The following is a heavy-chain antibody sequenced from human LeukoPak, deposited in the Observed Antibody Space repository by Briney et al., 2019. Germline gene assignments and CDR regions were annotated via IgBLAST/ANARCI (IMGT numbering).Heavy chain of an antibody. CDR1: GFAFSNFA. D-gene: IGHD3-3*01. Sequence: GGSLRLSCAASGFAFSNFAMSWVRQAPGQGLGWVSAMSGSGYYTYYVESVKGRFTISRDNSKNTLYLHMNSLRADDTAVYYCAKMEGQRLYDYCMDVWGRGTTVTVSS. V-gene: IGHV3-23*01. J-gene: IGHJ6*03. CDR3: AKMEGQRLYDYCMDV. CDR2: MSGSGYYT.